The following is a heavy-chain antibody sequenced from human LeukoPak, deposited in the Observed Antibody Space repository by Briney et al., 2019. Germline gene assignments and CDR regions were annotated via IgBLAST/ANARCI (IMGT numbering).Heavy chain of an antibody. CDR1: GDSISTSNSY. J-gene: IGHJ3*02. CDR2: TYYSGNT. V-gene: IGHV4-39*01. D-gene: IGHD1-26*01. CDR3: ARASLYSGAFDI. Sequence: SETLSLTCTVSGDSISTSNSYWGWIRQPPGNGLEWIGSTYYSGNTYYNASLKSRVTISVDTSKNQFSLKLTSVTAADAAVYYCARASLYSGAFDIWGQGTMVTVSS.